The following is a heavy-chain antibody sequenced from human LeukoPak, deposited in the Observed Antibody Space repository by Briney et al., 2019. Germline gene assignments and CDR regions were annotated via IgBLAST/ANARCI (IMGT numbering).Heavy chain of an antibody. D-gene: IGHD5-12*01. Sequence: SETLSLTCTVSGGSISSYCWNWIRQPPGKGLEWIGYIYYSGSTYYNPSLKSRVTIAVGMSTNQISMKLSSGTAADTAVYYCARSRPSGGYVTDYWGQGTLVTVSS. CDR1: GGSISSYC. CDR3: ARSRPSGGYVTDY. CDR2: IYYSGST. J-gene: IGHJ4*02. V-gene: IGHV4-59*01.